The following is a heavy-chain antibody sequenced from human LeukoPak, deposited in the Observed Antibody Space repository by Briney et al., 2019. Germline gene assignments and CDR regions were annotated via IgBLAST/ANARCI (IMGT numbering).Heavy chain of an antibody. J-gene: IGHJ4*02. CDR2: IWYDGSNK. CDR1: GFTFSSYG. Sequence: PGGSLRLSCAASGFTFSSYGMHWVRQAPGKGLEWVAVIWYDGSNKYYADSAKGRFTISRDKSKNTLYLQMNSLRAEDTALYYCAKDQSITTIVGQEYYFDYWGQGTLVTVSS. V-gene: IGHV3-30*02. D-gene: IGHD3-22*01. CDR3: AKDQSITTIVGQEYYFDY.